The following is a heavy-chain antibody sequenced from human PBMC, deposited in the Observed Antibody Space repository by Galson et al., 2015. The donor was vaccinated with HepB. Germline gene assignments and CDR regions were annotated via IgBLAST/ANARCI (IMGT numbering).Heavy chain of an antibody. V-gene: IGHV3-23*01. Sequence: SLRLSCAASGFTFSSYAMSWVRQAPGKGLEWVSAISGSGGSTYYADSVKGRFTISRDNSKNTLYLQMNSLRAEDTAVYYCAKAGPTHSSWYYSSFDYWGQGTLVTVSS. J-gene: IGHJ4*02. CDR1: GFTFSSYA. CDR2: ISGSGGST. D-gene: IGHD6-13*01. CDR3: AKAGPTHSSWYYSSFDY.